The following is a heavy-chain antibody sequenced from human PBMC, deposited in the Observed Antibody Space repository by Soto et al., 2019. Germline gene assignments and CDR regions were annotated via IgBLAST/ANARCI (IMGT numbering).Heavy chain of an antibody. CDR2: IYPGDSDT. CDR3: ARQRPAGNPASSSGWYEFGY. CDR1: GYSFTSYW. Sequence: PGESLKISCKGSGYSFTSYWIGWVRQMPGKGLEWMGIIYPGDSDTRYSPSFQGQVTISADKSISTAYLQWSSLKASDTAMYYCARQRPAGNPASSSGWYEFGYWGQGTLVTVSS. V-gene: IGHV5-51*01. J-gene: IGHJ4*02. D-gene: IGHD6-19*01.